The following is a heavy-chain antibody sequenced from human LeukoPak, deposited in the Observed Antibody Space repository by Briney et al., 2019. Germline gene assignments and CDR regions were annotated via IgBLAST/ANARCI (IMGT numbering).Heavy chain of an antibody. CDR3: SKWGDYDVLTGYYDSDF. Sequence: PRGSLRLSCAASGFTFSNYAMSWVRQAPGKGLEWVSAIVGSGGSTYYADSVKGRFTISRDNSKNTLFLQMNSLRVEDTALYYCSKWGDYDVLTGYYDSDFWGQGTLVTVSS. J-gene: IGHJ4*02. CDR2: IVGSGGST. V-gene: IGHV3-23*01. D-gene: IGHD3-9*01. CDR1: GFTFSNYA.